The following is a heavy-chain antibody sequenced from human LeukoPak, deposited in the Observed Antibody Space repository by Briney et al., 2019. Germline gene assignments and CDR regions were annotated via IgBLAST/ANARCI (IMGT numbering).Heavy chain of an antibody. CDR3: ARDHDSSSCPYFDY. Sequence: PGGSLRLSCAASGFTFSSYEMNWVRQAPGKGLEWVSYISRSGDTTYYADSVKGRFTISRDNAENSLYLQMNSLRAEDTAVYYCARDHDSSSCPYFDYWGQGTLVTVSS. V-gene: IGHV3-48*03. CDR2: ISRSGDTT. CDR1: GFTFSSYE. D-gene: IGHD6-13*01. J-gene: IGHJ4*02.